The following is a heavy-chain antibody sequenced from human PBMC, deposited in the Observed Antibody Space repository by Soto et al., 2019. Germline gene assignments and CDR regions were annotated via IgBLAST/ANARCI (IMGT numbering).Heavy chain of an antibody. CDR3: ANSGGDYEVRGFDY. CDR2: ISYDGSNK. D-gene: IGHD4-17*01. V-gene: IGHV3-30*18. J-gene: IGHJ4*02. CDR1: GFTFSSYG. Sequence: QVQLVESGGGVVQPGRSLRLSCAASGFTFSSYGMHWVRQAPGKGLEWVAVISYDGSNKYYADSVKGRFTISRDNSKNTLYLQMNSLRAEDTAMYYCANSGGDYEVRGFDYWGQGTLVTVSS.